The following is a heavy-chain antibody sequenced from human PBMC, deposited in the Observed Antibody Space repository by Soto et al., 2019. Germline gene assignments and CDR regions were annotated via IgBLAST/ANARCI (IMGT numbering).Heavy chain of an antibody. V-gene: IGHV4-61*01. CDR1: GGSVSSGSYY. J-gene: IGHJ6*02. CDR3: ARDQGEYYYGSGSGGYYYGMDV. Sequence: SETLSLTCTVSGGSVSSGSYYWSWIRQPPGRGLEWIGYIYYSGSTNYNPSLKSRVTISVDTSKNQFSLKLSSVTAADTAVYYCARDQGEYYYGSGSGGYYYGMDVWGQGTTVTVSS. D-gene: IGHD3-10*01. CDR2: IYYSGST.